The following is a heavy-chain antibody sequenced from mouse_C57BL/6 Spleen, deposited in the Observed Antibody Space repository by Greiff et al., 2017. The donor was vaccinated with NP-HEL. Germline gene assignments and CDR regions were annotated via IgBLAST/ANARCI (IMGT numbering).Heavy chain of an antibody. V-gene: IGHV1-61*01. Sequence: QVQLKQPGAELVRPGSSVKLSCKASGYTFTSYWMDWVKQRPGQGLEWIGNIYPSDSETHYNQKFKDKATLTVDKSSSTAYMQLSSLTSEDSAVYYCARSGGNYDYAMDYWGQGTSVTVSS. CDR3: ARSGGNYDYAMDY. CDR2: IYPSDSET. J-gene: IGHJ4*01. CDR1: GYTFTSYW. D-gene: IGHD2-1*01.